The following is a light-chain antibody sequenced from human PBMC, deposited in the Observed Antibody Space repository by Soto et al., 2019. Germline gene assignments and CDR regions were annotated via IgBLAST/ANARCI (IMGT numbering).Light chain of an antibody. CDR2: EVS. V-gene: IGLV2-14*01. CDR3: DSFTSSRAYV. J-gene: IGLJ1*01. Sequence: QSALTQPASVSGSPGQTITSSCTGTSSDVGGYDYVSWYQQQSGKPPNLIIYEVSSRPSGVSNLFSRSKSGNTASLTISGLQADDEAYDYCDSFTSSRAYVFGVGTKRTFL. CDR1: SSDVGGYDY.